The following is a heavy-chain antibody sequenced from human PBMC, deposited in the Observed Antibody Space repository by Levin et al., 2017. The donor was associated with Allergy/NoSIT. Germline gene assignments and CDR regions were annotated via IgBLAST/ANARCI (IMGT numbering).Heavy chain of an antibody. CDR1: GFTFSSNY. CDR3: ARRYYGLGTYYMDV. V-gene: IGHV3-66*01. CDR2: IYRGGTT. Sequence: GGSLRLSCAASGFTFSSNYMSWVRQAPGKGLEWVSLIYRGGTTYYADSAKGRFTIFRDNSNNTPYLQMNSLRAEDTAVYYCARRYYGLGTYYMDVWGKGTTVTVAS. D-gene: IGHD3-10*01. J-gene: IGHJ6*03.